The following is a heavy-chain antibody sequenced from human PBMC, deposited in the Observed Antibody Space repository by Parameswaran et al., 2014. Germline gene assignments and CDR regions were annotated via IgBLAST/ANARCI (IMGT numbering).Heavy chain of an antibody. V-gene: IGHV3-30*18. Sequence: WIRQPPGKGLEWVAVISYDGSNKYYADSVKGRFTISRDNSKNTLYLQMNSLRAEDTAVYYCAKSWGYCSSTSCSVPRAYYYYYGMDVWGQGTTVTVSS. J-gene: IGHJ6*02. CDR3: AKSWGYCSSTSCSVPRAYYYYYGMDV. D-gene: IGHD2-2*01. CDR2: ISYDGSNK.